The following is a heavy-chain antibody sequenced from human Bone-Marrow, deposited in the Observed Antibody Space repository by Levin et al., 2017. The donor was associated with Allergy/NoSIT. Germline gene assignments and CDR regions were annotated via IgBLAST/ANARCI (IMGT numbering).Heavy chain of an antibody. V-gene: IGHV3-7*01. CDR3: ARARGCSSGSCSNFDY. CDR1: GFTFRGYW. D-gene: IGHD2-15*01. Sequence: SGGSLRLSCAASGFTFRGYWMSWVRQAPGKGLEWVANIKQDGSEKNYVDSVRGRFTIFRDNAKNSLYLQMSSLRAEDTAVYYCARARGCSSGSCSNFDYWGQGTLVPVSS. J-gene: IGHJ4*02. CDR2: IKQDGSEK.